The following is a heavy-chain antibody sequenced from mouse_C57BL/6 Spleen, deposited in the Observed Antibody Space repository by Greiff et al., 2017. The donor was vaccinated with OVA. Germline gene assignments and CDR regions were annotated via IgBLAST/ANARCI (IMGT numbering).Heavy chain of an antibody. Sequence: VQLQQSGPGLVQPSPSLSITCTVSGFSLTSYGVHWVRQSPGKGLEWLGVIWSGGSTDYNAAFISRLSISKDNSKSQVFFKMNSLQADDTAIYYCARGRDYLYFDYWGQGTTLTVSS. V-gene: IGHV2-2*01. J-gene: IGHJ2*01. CDR3: ARGRDYLYFDY. CDR1: GFSLTSYG. D-gene: IGHD2-4*01. CDR2: IWSGGST.